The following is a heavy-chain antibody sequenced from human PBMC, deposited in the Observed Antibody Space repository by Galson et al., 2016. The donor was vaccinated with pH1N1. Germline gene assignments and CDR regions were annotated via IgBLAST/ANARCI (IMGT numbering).Heavy chain of an antibody. J-gene: IGHJ4*02. D-gene: IGHD3-9*01. V-gene: IGHV3-48*03. CDR2: ISSSCSTI. CDR1: GFTFSSYE. CDR3: ARAWAVRYFDWLSSRPSRFDY. Sequence: SLRLSCAASGFTFSSYEMNWVRQAPGKGLEWVSYISSSCSTIYYADSVKGRFTIPRDNAKNSLYLQLNSLRAEGTAVYYCARAWAVRYFDWLSSRPSRFDYWGQGTLVTVSS.